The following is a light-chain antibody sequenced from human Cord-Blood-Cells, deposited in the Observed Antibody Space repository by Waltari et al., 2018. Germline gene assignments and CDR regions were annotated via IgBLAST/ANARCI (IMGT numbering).Light chain of an antibody. CDR3: QQYYITPYT. Sequence: DLVMTQSPDPLAVSLGERATINCKSSQSVLYSSNNKNQLAWYQQKPGQPPKLLIYWASTRESGVPDRFSGSGSGTDFTLTISSLQAEDVAVYYCQQYYITPYTFGQGTKLEIK. J-gene: IGKJ2*01. V-gene: IGKV4-1*01. CDR2: WAS. CDR1: QSVLYSSNNKNQ.